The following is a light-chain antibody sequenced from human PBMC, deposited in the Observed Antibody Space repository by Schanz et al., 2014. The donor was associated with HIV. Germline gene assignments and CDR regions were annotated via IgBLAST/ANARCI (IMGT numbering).Light chain of an antibody. Sequence: QSALTQPPSASGSPGQSITISCTGTSSDVGYYNYVSWYQQHPGKAPKLIIYEVYKRPSGVPNRFSGSKSGNTASLTVSGLQAEDEADYYCSSYAGNNNGVFGGGTKLTVL. CDR2: EVY. J-gene: IGLJ3*02. CDR3: SSYAGNNNGV. V-gene: IGLV2-8*01. CDR1: SSDVGYYNY.